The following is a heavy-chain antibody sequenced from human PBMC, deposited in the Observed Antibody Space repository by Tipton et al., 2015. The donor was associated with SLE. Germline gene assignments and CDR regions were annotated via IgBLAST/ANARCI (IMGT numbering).Heavy chain of an antibody. Sequence: SLRLSCAASGFTFSSYWMSWVRQAPGKGLEWVANIKYDGSVEYYVDSVKGRFTISRDNSKNTLYLQLNRLRAEDTAVYFCAKDLYSGNYYDAFDIWDQGTMVTVSS. V-gene: IGHV3-7*01. CDR1: GFTFSSYW. J-gene: IGHJ3*02. CDR2: IKYDGSVE. D-gene: IGHD1-26*01. CDR3: AKDLYSGNYYDAFDI.